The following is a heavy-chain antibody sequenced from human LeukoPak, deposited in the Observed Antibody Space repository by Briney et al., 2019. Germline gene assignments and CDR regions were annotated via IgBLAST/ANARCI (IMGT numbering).Heavy chain of an antibody. CDR1: GFTFSSYA. V-gene: IGHV3-23*01. CDR3: AKATDIVATTYFDY. CDR2: ISGSGGST. J-gene: IGHJ4*02. Sequence: PGGSLRLSCAASGFTFSSYAMSWVCQAPGKGLEWVSAISGSGGSTYYADSVKGRFTISRDNSKNTLYLQMNSLRAEDTAVYYRAKATDIVATTYFDYWGQGTLVTVSS. D-gene: IGHD5-12*01.